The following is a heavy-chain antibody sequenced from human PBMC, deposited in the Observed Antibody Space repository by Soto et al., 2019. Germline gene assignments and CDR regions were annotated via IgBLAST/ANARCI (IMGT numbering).Heavy chain of an antibody. CDR3: ARAQYSSSFRLDV. CDR1: VFTFSSYA. V-gene: IGHV3-30-3*01. D-gene: IGHD6-13*01. Sequence: QPGGSLRLSCAASVFTFSSYAMQWVRQAPGKGLEWVAVISYDGSNKYYADYVKGRFTISRDNSKNTLYLQMNSLRDEDTAVYYCARAQYSSSFRLDVWRHGTTVNAS. CDR2: ISYDGSNK. J-gene: IGHJ6*02.